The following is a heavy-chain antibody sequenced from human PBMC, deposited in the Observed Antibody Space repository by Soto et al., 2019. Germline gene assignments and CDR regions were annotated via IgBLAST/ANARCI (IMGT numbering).Heavy chain of an antibody. Sequence: SVKVSCKASGGTFSSYAISWVRQAPGQGLEWMGGIIPIFGTANYAQKFQGRVTITADKSTSTAYMELSSLRSEDTAVYYCAREEATGTYYYYGMDVWGQGTTVTVSS. D-gene: IGHD4-4*01. J-gene: IGHJ6*02. CDR1: GGTFSSYA. V-gene: IGHV1-69*06. CDR2: IIPIFGTA. CDR3: AREEATGTYYYYGMDV.